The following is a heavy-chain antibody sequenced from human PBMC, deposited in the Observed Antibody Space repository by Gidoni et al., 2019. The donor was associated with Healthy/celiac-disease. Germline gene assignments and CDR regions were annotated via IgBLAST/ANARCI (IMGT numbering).Heavy chain of an antibody. CDR2: ISDDGSNK. CDR3: ARSGMITFGGVIVIYDAFDI. D-gene: IGHD3-16*02. J-gene: IGHJ3*02. V-gene: IGHV3-30-3*01. Sequence: QVQLVESGGVVVQPGRSLRLSCAASGFTFSRYAMHWVRQAPGKGLGWVSLISDDGSNKYYADAVKGRFTISRDNSKNTLYLKMNSLRAEDTAVYYCARSGMITFGGVIVIYDAFDIWGQGTMVTVSS. CDR1: GFTFSRYA.